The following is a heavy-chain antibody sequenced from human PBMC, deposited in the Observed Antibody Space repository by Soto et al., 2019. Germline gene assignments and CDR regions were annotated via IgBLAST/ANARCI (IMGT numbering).Heavy chain of an antibody. Sequence: PGVSMRISSKGAGYTGIISGSGWVRQMTGKGLEWMGFIYPDDSDTRYSPSFQGQVTISADKSINTAHLQWSSLKASDTAMYYCARHHRDDTTGRCLAPLGNGTLVTVSS. CDR1: GYTGIISG. V-gene: IGHV5-51*01. CDR3: ARHHRDDTTGRCLAP. J-gene: IGHJ5*02. D-gene: IGHD3-22*01. CDR2: IYPDDSDT.